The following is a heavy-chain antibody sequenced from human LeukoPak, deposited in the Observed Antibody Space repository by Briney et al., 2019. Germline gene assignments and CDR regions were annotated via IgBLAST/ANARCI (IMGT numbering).Heavy chain of an antibody. V-gene: IGHV3-30*02. CDR2: IRYDGSNK. Sequence: GGSLRLSCAASGFTFSSYGMHWVRQAPGKGLEWVAFIRYDGSNKYYADSVKGRFTISRDNSKNTLYLQMNSLRAEDTAVYYCAKELGGDYYGSGSYGQAYYYYYYMDVWGKGTTVTISS. CDR3: AKELGGDYYGSGSYGQAYYYYYYMDV. D-gene: IGHD3-10*01. J-gene: IGHJ6*03. CDR1: GFTFSSYG.